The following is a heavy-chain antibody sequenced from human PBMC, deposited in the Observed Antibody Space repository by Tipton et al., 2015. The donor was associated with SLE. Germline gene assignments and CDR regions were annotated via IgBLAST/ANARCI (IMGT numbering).Heavy chain of an antibody. J-gene: IGHJ6*03. CDR1: GGSFSSYY. CDR3: ARLEGVTGYMDV. Sequence: TLSLTCAVYGGSFSSYYWGWIRQPPGKGLEWIGSIYYSGSTYYNPSLKSRVTISVDTSKNQFSLKLSSVTAADTAVYYCARLEGVTGYMDVWGKGTTVTVSS. CDR2: IYYSGST. V-gene: IGHV4-39*07. D-gene: IGHD3-10*01.